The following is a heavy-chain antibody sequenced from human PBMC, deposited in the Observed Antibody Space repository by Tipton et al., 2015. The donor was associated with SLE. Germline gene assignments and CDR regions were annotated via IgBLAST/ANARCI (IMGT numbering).Heavy chain of an antibody. D-gene: IGHD2-2*01. Sequence: GSLRLSCAASGFTFSDYYMSWIRQAPGKGLEWVSYISCSGSNIYYADSVKGRFTISRDNAKNSLYLQMNSLRAEDTAVYYCARTSSYYGMDVWGQGTTVTVSS. CDR1: GFTFSDYY. J-gene: IGHJ6*02. CDR3: ARTSSYYGMDV. V-gene: IGHV3-11*04. CDR2: ISCSGSNI.